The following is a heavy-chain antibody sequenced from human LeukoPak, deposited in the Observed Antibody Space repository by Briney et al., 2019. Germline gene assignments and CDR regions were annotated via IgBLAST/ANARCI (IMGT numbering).Heavy chain of an antibody. CDR1: GGSFSGYY. J-gene: IGHJ6*03. CDR2: INHSGST. V-gene: IGHV4-34*01. CDR3: ARGAQQWNYYYYYMDV. D-gene: IGHD6-19*01. Sequence: PSETLSLTCAVYGGSFSGYYWSWTRQPPGKGLEWIGEINHSGSTNYNPSLKSRVTISVDTPKKQFSLKLRSVTAADTAVFYCARGAQQWNYYYYYMDVWGKGTTVTVSS.